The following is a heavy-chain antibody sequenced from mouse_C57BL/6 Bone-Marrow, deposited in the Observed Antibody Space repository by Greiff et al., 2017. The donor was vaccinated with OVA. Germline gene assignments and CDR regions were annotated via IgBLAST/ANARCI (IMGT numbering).Heavy chain of an antibody. V-gene: IGHV1-53*01. CDR1: GYTFTSYW. Sequence: QVQLQQSGTELVKPGASVKLSCKASGYTFTSYWIHWVKQRPGQGLEWIGNINPSNGDTDYNEKFKNRATLTVDKSSSTAYIQLSSLTSEDSAVYYCADTVVAEFDYWGQGTTLTVSS. J-gene: IGHJ2*01. D-gene: IGHD1-1*01. CDR3: ADTVVAEFDY. CDR2: INPSNGDT.